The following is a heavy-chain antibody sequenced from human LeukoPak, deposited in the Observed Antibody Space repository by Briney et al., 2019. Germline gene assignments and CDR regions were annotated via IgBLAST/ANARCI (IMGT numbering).Heavy chain of an antibody. V-gene: IGHV4-61*02. CDR1: GGSISSGSYY. CDR2: IYTSGST. D-gene: IGHD6-13*01. Sequence: ASETLSLTCTVSGGSISSGSYYWSWIRQPAGKGLEWIGRIYTSGSTNYNPSLKSRVTISVDTSKNQFSLKLSSVTAADTAVYYWARGRARGIAAAGNWFDPWGQGTLVTVSS. J-gene: IGHJ5*02. CDR3: ARGRARGIAAAGNWFDP.